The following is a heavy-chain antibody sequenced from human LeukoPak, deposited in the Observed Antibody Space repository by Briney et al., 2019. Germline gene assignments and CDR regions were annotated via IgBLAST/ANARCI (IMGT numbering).Heavy chain of an antibody. D-gene: IGHD3-22*01. CDR1: GGSIRNYY. V-gene: IGHV4-59*01. J-gene: IGHJ4*02. CDR3: ARVLHRTNYSDRRGYLYFDH. CDR2: IFYSGTT. Sequence: SETLSLTCTVSGGSIRNYYWSWIRQPPGKGLECIGYIFYSGTTNYNPSPESRVTISVDTSNNQFSLKLTSVAAVDTAVYYCARVLHRTNYSDRRGYLYFDHWGQGTLVTVSS.